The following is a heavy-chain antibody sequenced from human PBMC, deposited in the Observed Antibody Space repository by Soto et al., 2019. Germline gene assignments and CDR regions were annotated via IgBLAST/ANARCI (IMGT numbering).Heavy chain of an antibody. CDR2: IIPIFGTA. Sequence: PSVKLSSKVSGPTFSSYAISWVRQAPGQGLEWMGGIIPIFGTANYAQKFQGRVTITGDKSTSTAYMELSSLRSEDTAVYYCAGKVRGPNSYYGMDVWGQGTTVTVSS. J-gene: IGHJ6*02. V-gene: IGHV1-69*06. CDR1: GPTFSSYA. D-gene: IGHD3-10*01. CDR3: AGKVRGPNSYYGMDV.